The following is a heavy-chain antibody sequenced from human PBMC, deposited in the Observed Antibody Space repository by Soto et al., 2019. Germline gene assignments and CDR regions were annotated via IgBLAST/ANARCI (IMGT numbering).Heavy chain of an antibody. V-gene: IGHV1-46*01. CDR2: INPSGGST. Sequence: ASVKVSCKASGYTFTSYYMHWVRQAPGQGLEWMGIINPSGGSTNYAQKFQERVTFTRDMSTSTAYMELSSLRSEDTAVYYCAALYYGGNYYAYWGQGTPVTVSS. J-gene: IGHJ4*02. CDR3: AALYYGGNYYAY. CDR1: GYTFTSYY. D-gene: IGHD3-10*01.